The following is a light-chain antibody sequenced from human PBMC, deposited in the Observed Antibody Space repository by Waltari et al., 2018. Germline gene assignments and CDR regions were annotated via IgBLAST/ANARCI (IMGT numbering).Light chain of an antibody. V-gene: IGLV4-69*02. CDR2: VKSDGSH. CDR1: GGASIDD. Sequence: QLVLTQPPSASASLGASVRLTCTLSGGASIDDVAWHQLQPEKGPRCLLRVKSDGSHIGGEGIPDRFSGSRSGAARYLTISGLHSEDEAEYYCQTWGSAIPYVFGSGTKVTVL. CDR3: QTWGSAIPYV. J-gene: IGLJ1*01.